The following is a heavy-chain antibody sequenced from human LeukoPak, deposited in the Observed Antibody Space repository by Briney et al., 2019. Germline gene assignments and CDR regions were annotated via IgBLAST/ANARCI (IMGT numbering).Heavy chain of an antibody. CDR3: ASPGKYDNSPIDY. Sequence: KASETLPLTCAVYGGSFSGYYWSWIRQPPGKGLEWIGEINHSGSTNYNPSLKSRVTISVDTSKNQFSLKLSSVTATDAAVYYCASPGKYDNSPIDYWGPGTLVTVSS. D-gene: IGHD1-1*01. CDR2: INHSGST. V-gene: IGHV4-34*01. J-gene: IGHJ4*02. CDR1: GGSFSGYY.